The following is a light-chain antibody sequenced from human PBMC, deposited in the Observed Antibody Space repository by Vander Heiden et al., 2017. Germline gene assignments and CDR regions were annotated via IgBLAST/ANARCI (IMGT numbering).Light chain of an antibody. CDR3: QHYDNFPFT. V-gene: IGKV1-33*01. J-gene: IGKJ3*01. CDR1: QDISNF. Sequence: DIQMTQSPSSLSASVGDRVTITCQASQDISNFLDWYQQKPGKAPKLLIYDASNLETGVPSRFSGSGSGTDFTFTISSLQPEDFATYYCQHYDNFPFTFGPGTKVDIK. CDR2: DAS.